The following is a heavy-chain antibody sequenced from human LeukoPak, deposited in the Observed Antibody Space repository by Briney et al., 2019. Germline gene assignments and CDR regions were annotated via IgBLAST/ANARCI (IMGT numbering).Heavy chain of an antibody. Sequence: GGSLRLSCAASGFTFSSCGMTWVRQAPGKGLEWVSSISGSDDGTYYADSVKGRFTISRDNSKNTLYLQMNSLRAEGTAVYYCARDGGYSGYDADCWGQGTLVTVSS. J-gene: IGHJ4*02. V-gene: IGHV3-23*01. CDR3: ARDGGYSGYDADC. CDR1: GFTFSSCG. D-gene: IGHD5-12*01. CDR2: ISGSDDGT.